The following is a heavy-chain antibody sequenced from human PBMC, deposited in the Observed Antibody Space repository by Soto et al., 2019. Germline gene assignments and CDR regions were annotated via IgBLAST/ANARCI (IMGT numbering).Heavy chain of an antibody. CDR3: ASYSSGWRDYYYYGMDV. CDR2: IYHSGST. Sequence: QVQLQESGPGLVKPSGTLSLTCAVSGGSISSSNWWSWVRQPPGKGLEWIGEIYHSGSTNYNPFLKSRVTISVDKSKNQFSLKLSSVTAADTAVYYCASYSSGWRDYYYYGMDVWGQGTTVTVSS. J-gene: IGHJ6*02. CDR1: GGSISSSNW. D-gene: IGHD6-19*01. V-gene: IGHV4-4*02.